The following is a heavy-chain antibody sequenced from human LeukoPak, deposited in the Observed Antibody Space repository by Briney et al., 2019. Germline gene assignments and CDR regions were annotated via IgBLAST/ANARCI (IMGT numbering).Heavy chain of an antibody. CDR1: GGTFSSYA. J-gene: IGHJ5*02. Sequence: SVKVSCKASGGTFSSYAISWVRQAPGQGLEWTGGIIPIFGAANYAQKFQGRVTITADESTSTAYMELSSLRSEDTAVYYCARGYYDFWSGYYYNWFDPWGQGTLVTVSS. D-gene: IGHD3-3*01. CDR2: IIPIFGAA. CDR3: ARGYYDFWSGYYYNWFDP. V-gene: IGHV1-69*13.